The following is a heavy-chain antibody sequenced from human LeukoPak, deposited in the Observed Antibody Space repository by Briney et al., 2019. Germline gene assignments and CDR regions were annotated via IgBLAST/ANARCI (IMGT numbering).Heavy chain of an antibody. J-gene: IGHJ4*02. CDR3: ARLQYYYDSNGYYSLYYFDY. CDR2: IYYSGST. V-gene: IGHV4-39*01. Sequence: SETLSLTCTASSGSISSTSYYWGWIRQPPGKGLEWIGNIYYSGSTYYSPSLRSRLTISLDTSKNQFSLTLSSVTAADTAVYYCARLQYYYDSNGYYSLYYFDYWGQGTVVTVSS. D-gene: IGHD3-22*01. CDR1: SGSISSTSYY.